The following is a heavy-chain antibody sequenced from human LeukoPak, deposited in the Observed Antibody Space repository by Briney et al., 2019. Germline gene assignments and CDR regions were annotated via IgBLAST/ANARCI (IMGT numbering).Heavy chain of an antibody. V-gene: IGHV4-30-4*01. CDR3: ATMTTVSHEMDV. J-gene: IGHJ6*02. CDR1: GGSISSGDYY. CDR2: IYYSGST. D-gene: IGHD4-17*01. Sequence: SETLSLTCTVSGGSISSGDYYWSWIRQPPGKGLEWIGYIYYSGSTYYNPSLKSRVTISVDTSKNQFSLKLSSVTAADTAVYYCATMTTVSHEMDVWGQGTTVTVSS.